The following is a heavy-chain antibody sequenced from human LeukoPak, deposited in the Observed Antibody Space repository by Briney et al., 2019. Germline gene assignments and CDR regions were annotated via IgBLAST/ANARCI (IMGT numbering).Heavy chain of an antibody. CDR1: GGTFSSYA. J-gene: IGHJ4*02. CDR2: IIPIFGTA. Sequence: SVTVSCKASGGTFSSYAISWVRQAPGQGLEWMGGIIPIFGTANYAQKFQGRVTMTTDTYTTTAYMELRSLRSDDTATYYCARESHITREDYWGQGTLVTVSS. D-gene: IGHD1-14*01. CDR3: ARESHITREDY. V-gene: IGHV1-69*05.